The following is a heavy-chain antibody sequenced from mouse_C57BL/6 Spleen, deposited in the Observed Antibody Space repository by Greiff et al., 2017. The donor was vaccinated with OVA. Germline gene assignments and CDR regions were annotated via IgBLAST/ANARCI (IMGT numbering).Heavy chain of an antibody. V-gene: IGHV1-7*01. CDR2: INPSSGYT. J-gene: IGHJ1*03. CDR3: ARFGDGYPATGYGEG. CDR1: GYTFTSYW. Sequence: QVQLQQSGAELAKPGASVKLSCKASGYTFTSYWMHWVKQRPGQGLEWIGYINPSSGYTKYNQKFKDKATLTADKSSSTAYMQLSSLTDEDSAVYDCARFGDGYPATGYGEGWGTGTTVTVSS. D-gene: IGHD2-3*01.